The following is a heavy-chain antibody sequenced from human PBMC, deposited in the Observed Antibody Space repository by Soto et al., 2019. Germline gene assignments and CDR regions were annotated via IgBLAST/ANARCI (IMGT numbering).Heavy chain of an antibody. CDR2: VDHSGST. V-gene: IGHV4-34*01. J-gene: IGHJ5*02. D-gene: IGHD4-17*01. CDR1: VGSFRDYY. Sequence: QVQLQQWGAGLLEPSETLSLTCAVYVGSFRDYYWSWIRQPPGKGLEWIGQVDHSGSTNYTPSLNSLLSLSVDTSNNHFSLNLRSVTTADTAVYYCARGLQNDYGDSRYFDPWGQGILVTVS. CDR3: ARGLQNDYGDSRYFDP.